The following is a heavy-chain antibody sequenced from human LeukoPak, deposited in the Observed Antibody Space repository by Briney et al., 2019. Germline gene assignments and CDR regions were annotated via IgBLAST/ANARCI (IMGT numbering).Heavy chain of an antibody. V-gene: IGHV3-30*02. D-gene: IGHD2-15*01. Sequence: GSLRLSCAASGFTFSSYGIHWVRQAPDKGLEWVAIIWYDGSNKYYADSVKGRFTISRDNSKNTLYLQMNSLRAEDTAVYYCAKDQCSGGSCYSFDPWGQGTLVTVSS. CDR2: IWYDGSNK. J-gene: IGHJ5*02. CDR1: GFTFSSYG. CDR3: AKDQCSGGSCYSFDP.